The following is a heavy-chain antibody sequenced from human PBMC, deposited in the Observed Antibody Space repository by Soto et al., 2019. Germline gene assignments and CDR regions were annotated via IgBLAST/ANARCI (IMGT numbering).Heavy chain of an antibody. CDR2: IKRDGSST. Sequence: GSLRLSCAASGFTFSTYWMHWVRQAPGKGLVWVSRIKRDGSSTTYADSVKGRFTISRDNAKNALYLQMSSLRAEDTAVYYCAREGLDTAGFFDIWGQGTMVTVSS. CDR1: GFTFSTYW. V-gene: IGHV3-74*01. J-gene: IGHJ3*02. D-gene: IGHD6-13*01. CDR3: AREGLDTAGFFDI.